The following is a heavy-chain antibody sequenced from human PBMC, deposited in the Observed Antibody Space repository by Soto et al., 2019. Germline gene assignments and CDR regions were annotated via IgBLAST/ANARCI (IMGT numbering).Heavy chain of an antibody. CDR1: GFTFSSYA. CDR2: ISGSGGST. D-gene: IGHD1-20*01. CDR3: AKGRNWNHRFLAFDI. V-gene: IGHV3-23*01. Sequence: PGGSLRLSCAASGFTFSSYAMSWVRQAPGKGLEWVSAISGSGGSTYYADSVKGRVTISRDNSKNTLYLQMNSLRAEDTAVYYCAKGRNWNHRFLAFDIWGQGTMVTVSS. J-gene: IGHJ3*02.